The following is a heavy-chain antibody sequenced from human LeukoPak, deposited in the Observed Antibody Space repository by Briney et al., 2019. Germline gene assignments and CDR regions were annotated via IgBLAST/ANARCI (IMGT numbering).Heavy chain of an antibody. V-gene: IGHV4-59*01. D-gene: IGHD2/OR15-2a*01. CDR3: ATSPDYLPVGYYFDY. Sequence: SETLSLTCTVSGGSISSYYWSWIRQPPGKGLEWIGYIYYSGSTNYNPSLKSRVTISVDTSKNQFSLKLSSVTAADTAVYYCATSPDYLPVGYYFDYWGQGTLVTVSS. CDR2: IYYSGST. J-gene: IGHJ4*02. CDR1: GGSISSYY.